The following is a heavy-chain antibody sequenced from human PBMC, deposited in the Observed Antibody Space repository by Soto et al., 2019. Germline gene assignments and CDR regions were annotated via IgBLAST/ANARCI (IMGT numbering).Heavy chain of an antibody. D-gene: IGHD6-19*01. Sequence: EVQLVESGGGLVKPGGSLRLSCAASGFTFTKASMTWVRQTPGKGLEWVGRIKSRADGGTTDYAASVKDRFIISRDDSNNTRYLHMNRLKTDDTTVYYCTTASQWLPPYSGGQGALVTVAS. CDR1: GFTFTKAS. CDR2: IKSRADGGTT. CDR3: TTASQWLPPYS. V-gene: IGHV3-15*01. J-gene: IGHJ5*01.